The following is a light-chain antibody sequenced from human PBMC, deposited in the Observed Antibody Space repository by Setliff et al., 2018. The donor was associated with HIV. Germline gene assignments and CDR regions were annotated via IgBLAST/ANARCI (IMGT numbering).Light chain of an antibody. V-gene: IGLV2-14*03. Sequence: QSALTQPASVSGSPGQSITISCIGTSSDVGGYDFVSWYQQRPGKAPKLIIFDVSERPSGVSHRFSGSKSGNTASLTISGLQTEDEADYFCASYRSPATYDFGIGTKVTVL. J-gene: IGLJ1*01. CDR1: SSDVGGYDF. CDR3: ASYRSPATYD. CDR2: DVS.